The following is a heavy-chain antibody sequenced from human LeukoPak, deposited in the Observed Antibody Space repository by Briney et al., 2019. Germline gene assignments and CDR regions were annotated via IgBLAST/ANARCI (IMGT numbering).Heavy chain of an antibody. CDR1: GFPFSSYS. CDR3: AKSGLNSFAY. J-gene: IGHJ4*02. D-gene: IGHD2-15*01. V-gene: IGHV3-23*01. Sequence: QSGGSLRLSCTASGFPFSSYSMSGFRLAPGKGLECVSSIISSGYITYYPDSLKGRFTISRHNSKNTLYLQMNRMRAEDTAVYYCAKSGLNSFAYWGQGNLVTVSS. CDR2: IISSGYIT.